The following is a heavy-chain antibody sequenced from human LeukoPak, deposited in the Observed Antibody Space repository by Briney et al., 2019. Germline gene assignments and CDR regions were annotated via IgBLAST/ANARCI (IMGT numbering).Heavy chain of an antibody. CDR1: GYTFSGYY. CDR3: ARGLDSSSWYEWFDT. D-gene: IGHD6-13*01. Sequence: ASVKVSCKASGYTFSGYYIHWVRQAPGQGLEWMGWIIPNSGATNYAQKFQGRVTMTRDTSISTAYMELSRLRSDDTAVYYCARGLDSSSWYEWFDTWGQGTLVTVSS. V-gene: IGHV1-2*02. CDR2: IIPNSGAT. J-gene: IGHJ5*02.